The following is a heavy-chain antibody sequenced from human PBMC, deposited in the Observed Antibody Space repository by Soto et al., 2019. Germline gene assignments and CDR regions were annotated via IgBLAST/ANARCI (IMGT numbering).Heavy chain of an antibody. J-gene: IGHJ5*02. Sequence: SETLSLTCAVYGGSFSGYYGSWIRQPPGKGLEWIGEINHSGSTNYNPSLKSRVTISVDTSKNQFSLKLSSVTAADTAVYYCARHADDGYWFDLWGQGTLVTVSS. V-gene: IGHV4-34*01. CDR3: ARHADDGYWFDL. CDR2: INHSGST. CDR1: GGSFSGYY. D-gene: IGHD3-10*01.